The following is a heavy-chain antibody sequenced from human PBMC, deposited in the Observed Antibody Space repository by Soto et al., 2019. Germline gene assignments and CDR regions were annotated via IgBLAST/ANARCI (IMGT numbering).Heavy chain of an antibody. CDR3: ARERVILTRSYRTFDY. CDR2: IYSGGST. CDR1: GFTVSSNY. D-gene: IGHD3-9*01. V-gene: IGHV3-53*01. J-gene: IGHJ4*02. Sequence: GGSLRLSCAASGFTVSSNYMSWACQATGKGVEWASVIYSGGSTYYADSVQGRFTISRDNFKNTRYLQIKSLRAEDTTMYYSARERVILTRSYRTFDYWGQETVITVSS.